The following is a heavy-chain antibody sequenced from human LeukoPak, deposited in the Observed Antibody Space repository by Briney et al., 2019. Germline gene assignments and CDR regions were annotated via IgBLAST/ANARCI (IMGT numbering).Heavy chain of an antibody. J-gene: IGHJ6*02. CDR1: GYTFTGYY. CDR2: INPNSGGT. CDR3: ARDGVVVPAEGMDV. D-gene: IGHD2-2*01. V-gene: IGHV1-2*02. Sequence: GASVKVSCNASGYTFTGYYMHWVRQAPGQGLEWMGWINPNSGGTNYAQKFQGRVTMTRDTSISTAYMELGRLRSDDTAVYYCARDGVVVPAEGMDVWGQGTTVTVSS.